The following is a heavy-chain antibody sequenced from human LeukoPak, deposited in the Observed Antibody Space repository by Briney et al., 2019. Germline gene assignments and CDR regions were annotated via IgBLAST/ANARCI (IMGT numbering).Heavy chain of an antibody. CDR2: ISGSGGST. J-gene: IGHJ6*03. Sequence: GGSLRLSCSASVFTFISYAMSWVRHAPGKGLELVSAISGSGGSTYYADAVKGRFTIHRDNGKTSLFLQINSLRAEDTAVYYCARVLRYCSGGNCYSGGLGYMDVWGKGTTVTISS. CDR3: ARVLRYCSGGNCYSGGLGYMDV. V-gene: IGHV3-23*01. CDR1: VFTFISYA. D-gene: IGHD2-15*01.